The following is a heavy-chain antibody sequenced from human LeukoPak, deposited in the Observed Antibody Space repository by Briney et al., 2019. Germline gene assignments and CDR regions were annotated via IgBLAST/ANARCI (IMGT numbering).Heavy chain of an antibody. CDR3: ARFAPLYYFDY. Sequence: GGSLRLSCAASGFTFSSYGMHWVRQAPGKGLEWVAVISYDGSEKYYVDSVKGRFTISRDNAKNSLYLQMNSLRAEDTAVYYCARFAPLYYFDYWGQGTLVTVSS. CDR2: ISYDGSEK. CDR1: GFTFSSYG. V-gene: IGHV3-30*03. J-gene: IGHJ4*02.